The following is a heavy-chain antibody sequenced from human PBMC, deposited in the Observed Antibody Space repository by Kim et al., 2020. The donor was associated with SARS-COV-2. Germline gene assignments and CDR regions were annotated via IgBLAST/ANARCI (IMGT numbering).Heavy chain of an antibody. CDR1: GGTFSSYA. J-gene: IGHJ4*02. CDR2: IIPIFGTA. CDR3: ARAREGYCSSTSCYWPQIFDY. V-gene: IGHV1-69*13. Sequence: SVKVSCKASGGTFSSYAISWVRQAPGQGLEWMGGIIPIFGTANYAQKFQGRVTITADESTSTAYMELSSLRSEDTAVYYCARAREGYCSSTSCYWPQIFDYWGQGTLVTVSS. D-gene: IGHD2-2*01.